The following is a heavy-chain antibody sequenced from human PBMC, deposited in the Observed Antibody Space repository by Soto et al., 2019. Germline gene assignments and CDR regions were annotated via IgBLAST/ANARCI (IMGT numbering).Heavy chain of an antibody. CDR1: GGTVSSYT. CDR3: AIEYCSSTSCYRDY. CDR2: IIPILGIA. Sequence: QVQLVQSGAEVKKPGSSVKVSCKASGGTVSSYTISWVRQAPGQGLEWMGRIIPILGIANYAQKFQGRVTITADKSPSTAYMELSSLRSEDTAVYYCAIEYCSSTSCYRDYWGEGTLVTVSS. J-gene: IGHJ4*02. V-gene: IGHV1-69*02. D-gene: IGHD2-2*02.